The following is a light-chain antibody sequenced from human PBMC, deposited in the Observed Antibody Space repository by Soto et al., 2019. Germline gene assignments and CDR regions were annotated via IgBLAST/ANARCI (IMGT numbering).Light chain of an antibody. CDR3: QQYDGHPWT. CDR1: QSVNSR. J-gene: IGKJ1*01. CDR2: KAS. V-gene: IGKV1-5*03. Sequence: DIQMTQSPSTLSASIGDTVNINCRASQSVNSRLAWYQQRPGKTPRILIYKASSLEREVPSRFSGSGSGTEYTLTIRNLEPDDFATYYCQQYDGHPWTFGQGTEVEVK.